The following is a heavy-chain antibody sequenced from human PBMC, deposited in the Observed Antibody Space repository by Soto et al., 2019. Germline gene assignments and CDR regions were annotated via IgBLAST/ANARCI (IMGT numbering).Heavy chain of an antibody. CDR2: IKQDGSEK. CDR3: ARVSYGDYPLDY. D-gene: IGHD4-17*01. Sequence: EVQVVESGGGLVQPGGSLKLSCVASGFTFSSYWMSWVRQAPGKGLEWVANIKQDGSEKYYVDSVKGRFTISRDNAKNSLYLQMNSLRAEDTAVYYCARVSYGDYPLDYWGQGTLVTVSS. CDR1: GFTFSSYW. V-gene: IGHV3-7*01. J-gene: IGHJ4*02.